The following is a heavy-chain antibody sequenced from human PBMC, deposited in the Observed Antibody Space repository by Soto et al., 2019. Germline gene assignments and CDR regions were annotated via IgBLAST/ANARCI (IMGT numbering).Heavy chain of an antibody. CDR2: IDQSGSS. J-gene: IGHJ6*02. D-gene: IGHD6-19*01. CDR1: GESLRGHS. V-gene: IGHV4-34*01. Sequence: SETLSLTCAVYGESLRGHSWNWIRQPPGKGLEWVGEIDQSGSSNYNPSLKSRANISVDTSQNQFSLRLSSMTAADTGVYYCAREDSSGWSGESLDVWGQGTTVTVSS. CDR3: AREDSSGWSGESLDV.